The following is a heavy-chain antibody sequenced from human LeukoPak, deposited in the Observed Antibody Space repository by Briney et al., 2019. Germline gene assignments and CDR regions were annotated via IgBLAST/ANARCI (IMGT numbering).Heavy chain of an antibody. CDR2: IYTSGST. V-gene: IGHV4-4*07. J-gene: IGHJ6*03. CDR3: ARDRVSTSNNYYYYYMDV. CDR1: GGSISSYY. D-gene: IGHD2-2*01. Sequence: SETLSLTCTVSGGSISSYYWSWIRQPAGKGLEWIGRIYTSGSTNYNPSLKSRVTISVDTSKNQFSLKLSSVTAADTAVYYCARDRVSTSNNYYYYYMDVWGKGTTVTISS.